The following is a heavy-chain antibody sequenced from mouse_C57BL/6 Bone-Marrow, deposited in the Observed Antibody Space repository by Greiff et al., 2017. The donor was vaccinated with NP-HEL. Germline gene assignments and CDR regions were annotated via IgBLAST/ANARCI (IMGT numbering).Heavy chain of an antibody. J-gene: IGHJ4*01. Sequence: EVKLMESEGGLVQPGSSMKLSCTASGFTFSDYYMAWVRQVPEKGLEWVANINYDGSSTYYLDSLKSRFIISRDNAKNILYLQMSSLKSEDTATYYCAKITVFGATDYWGQGTSVTVSS. V-gene: IGHV5-16*01. D-gene: IGHD2-4*01. CDR1: GFTFSDYY. CDR2: INYDGSST. CDR3: AKITVFGATDY.